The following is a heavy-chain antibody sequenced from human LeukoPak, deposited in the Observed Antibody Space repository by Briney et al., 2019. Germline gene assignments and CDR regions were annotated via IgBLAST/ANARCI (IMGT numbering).Heavy chain of an antibody. Sequence: GRSLRLSCEVSGFTFSIYAMHWVRQAPGKGLEWVANMNQDGSEKDYVDSVKGRFTISRDNARNSLYLQMGSLRAEDTAVYYCATYTHWVAGDVWGQGTTVTVSS. CDR2: MNQDGSEK. CDR3: ATYTHWVAGDV. D-gene: IGHD3-16*01. J-gene: IGHJ6*02. CDR1: GFTFSIYA. V-gene: IGHV3-7*01.